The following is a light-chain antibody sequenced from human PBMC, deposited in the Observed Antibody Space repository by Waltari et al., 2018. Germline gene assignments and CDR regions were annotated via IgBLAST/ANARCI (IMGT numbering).Light chain of an antibody. Sequence: DLVMTQSPYSLDVFPGDRVTTTCKSLQCLLYNSNGKNYVFWYQQKPGQPPKLLFYWAPTRHSGVPDRFSGSGSATDFTLTISSLQAEDVAVYYCQQYYSRRTFGQGTRVEIK. J-gene: IGKJ1*01. V-gene: IGKV4-1*01. CDR2: WAP. CDR1: QCLLYNSNGKNY. CDR3: QQYYSRRT.